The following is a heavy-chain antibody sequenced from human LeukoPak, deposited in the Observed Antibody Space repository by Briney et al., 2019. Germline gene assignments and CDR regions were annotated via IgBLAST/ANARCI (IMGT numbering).Heavy chain of an antibody. J-gene: IGHJ4*02. CDR2: ISGSGGRT. V-gene: IGHV3-23*01. D-gene: IGHD2-2*01. CDR3: ATDFSSTSPTGFDY. CDR1: GFTFSSYA. Sequence: GGSLRLSCAASGFTFSSYAMSWVRQAPGKGLKWVSGISGSGGRTYYADSVKGRFTISRDNSKDTLYLQMNSLRAEDTVVYYCATDFSSTSPTGFDYWGQGTLVTVSS.